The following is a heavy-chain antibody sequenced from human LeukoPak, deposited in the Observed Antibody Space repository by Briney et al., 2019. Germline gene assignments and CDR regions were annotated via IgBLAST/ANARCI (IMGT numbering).Heavy chain of an antibody. Sequence: GSVKVYCKASGYTFTSYGISWVRQAPGQGLEWMGWISAYNGNTNYAQKLQGRVTMTTDTSTSTAYMELRSLRSDDTAVYYCARDPSPMITFGGVIVPTADYWGQGTLVTVSS. J-gene: IGHJ4*02. CDR2: ISAYNGNT. CDR1: GYTFTSYG. CDR3: ARDPSPMITFGGVIVPTADY. V-gene: IGHV1-18*01. D-gene: IGHD3-16*02.